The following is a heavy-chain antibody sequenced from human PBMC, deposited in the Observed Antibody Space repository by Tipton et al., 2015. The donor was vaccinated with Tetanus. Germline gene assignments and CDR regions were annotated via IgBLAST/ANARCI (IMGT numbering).Heavy chain of an antibody. J-gene: IGHJ4*02. Sequence: QSGAEVKKPGASVRVSCKASGYTFTDYYIHWVRQTPRQGLEWLGWIKPSSGATKYAQMFQGRVTLTRDTSISTAYMELSSLRLEDTAMFYCARESTLGNYQFLDYWGQGTLVTVSS. CDR2: IKPSSGAT. CDR3: ARESTLGNYQFLDY. CDR1: GYTFTDYY. D-gene: IGHD3-3*01. V-gene: IGHV1-2*02.